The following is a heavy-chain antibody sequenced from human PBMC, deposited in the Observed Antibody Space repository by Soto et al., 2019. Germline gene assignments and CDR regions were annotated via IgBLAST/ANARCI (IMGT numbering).Heavy chain of an antibody. V-gene: IGHV3-21*01. CDR1: GFTFSRYS. CDR2: IGSGSTSI. CDR3: VREGYGDYVEAFDI. D-gene: IGHD4-17*01. Sequence: EVQLVESGGGLVKPGGSLRLSCAASGFTFSRYSMNWVRQAPGKGLEWVSSIGSGSTSIYYADSVKGRFTISRDNANNSLFLQMNSLGVEDTAVYYCVREGYGDYVEAFDIWGQGTMVTGSS. J-gene: IGHJ3*02.